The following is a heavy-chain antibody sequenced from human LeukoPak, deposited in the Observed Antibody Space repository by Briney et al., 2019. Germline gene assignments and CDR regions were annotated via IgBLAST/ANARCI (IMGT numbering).Heavy chain of an antibody. Sequence: GGSLRLSCAASGFTFSSYWMHWVRQAPGKGLVWVSVINNDGSGTNYADSVKGRSTISRDNAKNTLYLQMNSLRAEDTAVYYCAKSLVEYYYDSSGSYDAFDIWGQGTMVTVSS. CDR3: AKSLVEYYYDSSGSYDAFDI. CDR2: INNDGSGT. V-gene: IGHV3-74*01. D-gene: IGHD3-22*01. J-gene: IGHJ3*02. CDR1: GFTFSSYW.